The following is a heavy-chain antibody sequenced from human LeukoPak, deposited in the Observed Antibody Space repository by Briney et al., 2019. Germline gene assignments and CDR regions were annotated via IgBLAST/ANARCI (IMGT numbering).Heavy chain of an antibody. V-gene: IGHV4-38-2*02. CDR3: ARLDTVTSFDF. CDR1: GYSISSGYY. Sequence: SESLSLTCTVSGYSISSGYYWGWIRQPPGKGLEWIGRIYHSGSTYYNPSLKSRVTISVDTSKNQFSLKLSSVTAADTAVYYCARLDTVTSFDFWGQGTLVTVSS. D-gene: IGHD4-17*01. J-gene: IGHJ4*02. CDR2: IYHSGST.